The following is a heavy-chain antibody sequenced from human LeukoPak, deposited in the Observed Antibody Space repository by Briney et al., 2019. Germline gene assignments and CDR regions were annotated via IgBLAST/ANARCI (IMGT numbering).Heavy chain of an antibody. V-gene: IGHV3-49*03. D-gene: IGHD3-10*01. CDR1: GFTFGDYA. CDR3: TRVGFHSTMVRGAPWDFDY. J-gene: IGHJ4*02. CDR2: IRSKAYGGTT. Sequence: GGSLRLSCTASGFTFGDYAMSWFRQAPGKGLEWVGFIRSKAYGGTTEYAASVKGRFTISRDDSKSIAYLQMNSLKTEDTAVYYCTRVGFHSTMVRGAPWDFDYWGQGTLVTVSS.